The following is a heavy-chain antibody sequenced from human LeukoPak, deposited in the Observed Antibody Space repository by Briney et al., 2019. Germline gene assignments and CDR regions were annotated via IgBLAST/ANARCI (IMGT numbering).Heavy chain of an antibody. J-gene: IGHJ3*02. CDR3: ARDLGYNFWRGYSAFDI. CDR2: IYTSGST. CDR1: GGSISSYY. D-gene: IGHD3-3*01. V-gene: IGHV4-4*07. Sequence: SETLSLTCTVPGGSISSYYWSWIRQPAGKGLEWIGRIYTSGSTNYNPSLKSRVTMSVDTSKKQFSLKLSSVTAADTAVYYCARDLGYNFWRGYSAFDIWGQGTMVTVSS.